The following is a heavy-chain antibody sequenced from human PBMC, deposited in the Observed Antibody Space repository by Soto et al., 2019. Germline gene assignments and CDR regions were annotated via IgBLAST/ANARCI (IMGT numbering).Heavy chain of an antibody. J-gene: IGHJ4*02. CDR3: AKDFATMYYDFWSGYYKGSY. Sequence: EVQLLESGGGLVQPGGSLRLSCAASGFTFSSYAMSWVRQAPGKGLEWVSAISGSGGSTYYADSAKGRFTISRDNSKNTLYLQMNSLRAEDTAVYYCAKDFATMYYDFWSGYYKGSYWGQGTLVTVSS. V-gene: IGHV3-23*01. CDR1: GFTFSSYA. D-gene: IGHD3-3*01. CDR2: ISGSGGST.